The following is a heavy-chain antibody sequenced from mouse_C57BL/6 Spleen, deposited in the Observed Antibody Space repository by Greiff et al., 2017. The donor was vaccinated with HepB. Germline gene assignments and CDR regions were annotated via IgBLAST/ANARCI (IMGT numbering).Heavy chain of an antibody. D-gene: IGHD1-1*01. CDR3: ARNYGSSYGFAY. Sequence: QVQLQQSGPELVKPGASVKISCKASGYAFSSSWMNWVKQRPGRGLEWIGRIYPGDGDTNYNGKFKGKATLTADKSSSTAYMQLSSLTSEDFAVYFCARNYGSSYGFAYWGQGTLVTVSA. J-gene: IGHJ3*01. CDR1: GYAFSSSW. CDR2: IYPGDGDT. V-gene: IGHV1-82*01.